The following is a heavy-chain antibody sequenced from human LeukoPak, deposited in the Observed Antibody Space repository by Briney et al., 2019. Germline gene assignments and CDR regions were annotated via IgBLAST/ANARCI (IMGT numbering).Heavy chain of an antibody. D-gene: IGHD2-8*01. Sequence: PSGTPSLTCAVSGVSISSGYWWSWVRQPPGKGLEWFGEIHHGGSATYNPSLKSRVTISVDKSKNQFSLNLISVTAADTAVYYCARNGEYSMDYWGQGTLVTVSS. V-gene: IGHV4-4*02. CDR1: GVSISSGYW. J-gene: IGHJ4*02. CDR3: ARNGEYSMDY. CDR2: IHHGGSA.